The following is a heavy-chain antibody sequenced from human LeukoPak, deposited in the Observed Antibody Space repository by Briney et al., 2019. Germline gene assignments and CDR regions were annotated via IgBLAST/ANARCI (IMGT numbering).Heavy chain of an antibody. CDR3: VTLGGISGSRAFDI. J-gene: IGHJ3*02. CDR1: GGSISSSDYY. Sequence: SETLSLTCTVSGGSISSSDYYWGWVRQPPGQGLEWIANIYYSGSTYYNPFLKSRITISVDTSKNHFSLKLNSVTAADTVVYYCVTLGGISGSRAFDIWGQGTMVTVSS. V-gene: IGHV4-39*02. CDR2: IYYSGST. D-gene: IGHD3-22*01.